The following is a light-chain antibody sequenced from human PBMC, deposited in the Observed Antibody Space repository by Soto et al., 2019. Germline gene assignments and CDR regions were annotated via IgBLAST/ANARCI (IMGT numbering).Light chain of an antibody. Sequence: QSVLTQPPSVSGAPGQRVTISCTGSSSNIGAGFDVHWYQQLPGTAPKLFIYANSHRPSGVPDRFSGSKSDTSASLAITGLQAEDEADYYCPSYDSSLSGSVFGGGTKLTVL. CDR3: PSYDSSLSGSV. J-gene: IGLJ2*01. CDR2: ANS. V-gene: IGLV1-40*01. CDR1: SSNIGAGFD.